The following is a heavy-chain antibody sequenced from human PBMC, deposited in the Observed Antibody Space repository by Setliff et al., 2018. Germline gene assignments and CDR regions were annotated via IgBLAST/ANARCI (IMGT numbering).Heavy chain of an antibody. CDR1: GGTFSSYV. V-gene: IGHV1-69*13. CDR2: IIPMFGT. CDR3: ARAHCIGGYCYYGYFQY. D-gene: IGHD2-21*02. J-gene: IGHJ1*01. Sequence: SVKVSCKASGGTFSSYVISWVREAPGQGLEWMGGIIPMFGTNYAQKFQGRVTITADESTSTAYMELSSLGSEDTAVYFCARAHCIGGYCYYGYFQYWGQGTLVTVSS.